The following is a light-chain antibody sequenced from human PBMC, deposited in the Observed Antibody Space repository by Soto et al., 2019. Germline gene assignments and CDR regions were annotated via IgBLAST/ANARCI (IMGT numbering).Light chain of an antibody. V-gene: IGKV1-39*01. Sequence: DLPMTQSPASLAASLGDRITISCRASQTISNYLNWYHQKPGEAPKILIYGSSTLQSGVLSTFSGSGSGTEFTLSISSLQPEDFGTYYCQQSYNVPFTFGPGTKVDVK. J-gene: IGKJ3*01. CDR1: QTISNY. CDR2: GSS. CDR3: QQSYNVPFT.